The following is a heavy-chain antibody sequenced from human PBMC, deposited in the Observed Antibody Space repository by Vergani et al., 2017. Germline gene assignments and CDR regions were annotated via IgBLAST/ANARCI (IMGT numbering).Heavy chain of an antibody. CDR3: AKCRNASCIGGNCYSYYYVLDL. CDR2: ISGSGVNT. D-gene: IGHD2-21*01. J-gene: IGHJ6*02. CDR1: GFTFSSYA. Sequence: EVQLLESGGNLIQPGGSLRLSCGASGFTFSSYAMTWVRLAPGKGLQWVSAISGSGVNTLYTDSVKGRFTFSRDNSKDSLYLQMNSLRVEETGIYYCAKCRNASCIGGNCYSYYYVLDLWGQGTTLTVSS. V-gene: IGHV3-23*01.